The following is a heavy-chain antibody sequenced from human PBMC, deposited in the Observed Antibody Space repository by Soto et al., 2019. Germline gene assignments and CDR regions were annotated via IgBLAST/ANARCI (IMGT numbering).Heavy chain of an antibody. CDR1: GYTFTSYG. Sequence: ASVKVSCKASGYTFTSYGISWVRQAPGQGLEWMGWISAYNGNTNYAQKLQGRVTMTTDTSXXXXXXXXXXXXXDDTAVYYCARDRSVAGERYAFDIWGQGTMVTVSS. J-gene: IGHJ3*02. V-gene: IGHV1-18*04. CDR2: ISAYNGNT. D-gene: IGHD6-19*01. CDR3: ARDRSVAGERYAFDI.